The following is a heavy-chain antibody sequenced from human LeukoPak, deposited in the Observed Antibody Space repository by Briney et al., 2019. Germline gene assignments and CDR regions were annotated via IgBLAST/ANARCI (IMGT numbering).Heavy chain of an antibody. CDR1: GFTFSSYG. D-gene: IGHD3-10*01. J-gene: IGHJ4*02. CDR3: AKALGPPSYPSSGKDY. V-gene: IGHV3-30*18. Sequence: GRSLRLSCAASGFTFSSYGMHWVRQAPGKGLEWVAVISCDGSNKYYADSVKGRFTISRDNSKNTLYLQMNSLRAEDTAVYYCAKALGPPSYPSSGKDYWGQGTLVTVSS. CDR2: ISCDGSNK.